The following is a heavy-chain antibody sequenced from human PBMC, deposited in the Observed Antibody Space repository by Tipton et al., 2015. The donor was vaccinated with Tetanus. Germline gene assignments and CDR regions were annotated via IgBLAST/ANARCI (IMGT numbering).Heavy chain of an antibody. CDR1: GFSFSSYA. CDR3: AKDSYYDSSGYWYYFDY. D-gene: IGHD3-22*01. V-gene: IGHV3-23*01. J-gene: IGHJ4*02. Sequence: SLRLSCAASGFSFSSYAMNWVRQAPGKGLEWVSAISGSGGSTYYADSVKGRFTISRDNSKNTLYLQMNSLRAEDTAVYYCAKDSYYDSSGYWYYFDYWGQGTLVTVSS. CDR2: ISGSGGST.